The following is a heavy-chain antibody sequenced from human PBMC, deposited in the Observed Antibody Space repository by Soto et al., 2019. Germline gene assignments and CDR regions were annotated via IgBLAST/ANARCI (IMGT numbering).Heavy chain of an antibody. CDR1: GGGNWRDYR. D-gene: IGHD5-12*01. V-gene: IGHV1-69*01. J-gene: IGHJ4*02. Sequence: QVQLVQSGAEVKKPGSSVQVSCKASGGGNWRDYRTTWVRQAPGQGLEWMGGIIPKLGSANYAQNFQGRVTITEDESTRTVYMELRSLRSEDTAVYYCARGSDGYNFGAVYWGQGTPVTVSS. CDR3: ARGSDGYNFGAVY. CDR2: IIPKLGSA.